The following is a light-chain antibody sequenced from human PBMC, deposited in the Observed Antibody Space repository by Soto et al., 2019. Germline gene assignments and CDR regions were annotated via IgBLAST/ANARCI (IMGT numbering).Light chain of an antibody. CDR1: QSVSSSY. CDR2: GAS. J-gene: IGKJ3*01. CDR3: QQYGRSPFT. V-gene: IGKV3-20*01. Sequence: EIVLTQSPGTLSLSPVERATLSCRASQSVSSSYLAWYQQKPGQAPRLLIYGASSRATCIPGRFSGSGSVTDFPLTISRLEPEDCAVYYCQQYGRSPFTFVPGTKVD.